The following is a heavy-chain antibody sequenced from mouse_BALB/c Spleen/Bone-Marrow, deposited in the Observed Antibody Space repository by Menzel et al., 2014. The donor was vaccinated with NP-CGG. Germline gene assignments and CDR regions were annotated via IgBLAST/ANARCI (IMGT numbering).Heavy chain of an antibody. J-gene: IGHJ2*01. CDR1: GYAFXNYL. Sequence: QVHLQQSGAELVRPGTSVKVSCKASGYAFXNYLIEWVKQRPGQGLEWIGVINPGSGGTNYNEKFKGKATLTADKSSSTAYMQLSSLTSDDSAVYFCARGELGEFDYWGQGTTLTVSS. CDR3: ARGELGEFDY. V-gene: IGHV1-54*03. D-gene: IGHD4-1*01. CDR2: INPGSGGT.